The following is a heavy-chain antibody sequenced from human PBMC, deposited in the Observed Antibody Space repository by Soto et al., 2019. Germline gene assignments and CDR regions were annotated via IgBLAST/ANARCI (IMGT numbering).Heavy chain of an antibody. Sequence: QVQLQQWGAGLLKPSETLSLTCAVYGGSFSGYYWSWIRQPPGKGLEWIGEINHSGSTNYNPSLKSRVTISVDTSKNQFSLKLSSVTAADTAVYYCARASSGWYSYYYGMDVWGQETTVTVSS. V-gene: IGHV4-34*01. J-gene: IGHJ6*02. CDR3: ARASSGWYSYYYGMDV. CDR2: INHSGST. CDR1: GGSFSGYY. D-gene: IGHD6-19*01.